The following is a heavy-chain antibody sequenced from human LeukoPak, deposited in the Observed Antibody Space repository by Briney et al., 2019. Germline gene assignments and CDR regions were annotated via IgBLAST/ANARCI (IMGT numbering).Heavy chain of an antibody. CDR1: GFTFNSYA. D-gene: IGHD6-19*01. CDR3: ATAGSAWYGGLAY. V-gene: IGHV3-23*01. Sequence: PGGSLRLSCAASGFTFNSYAMSWVRQAPGKGLGWVSGISGSGGSTYFADSVKGRFTISRDNSKNTLYLQMNSLRVEDTAVYYCATAGSAWYGGLAYWGQGTRVTVSS. CDR2: ISGSGGST. J-gene: IGHJ4*02.